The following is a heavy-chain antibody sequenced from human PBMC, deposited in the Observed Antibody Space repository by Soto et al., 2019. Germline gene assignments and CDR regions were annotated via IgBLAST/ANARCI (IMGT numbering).Heavy chain of an antibody. CDR3: ARPRSCSGGSCYSGPDYYYYYMDV. J-gene: IGHJ6*03. V-gene: IGHV5-51*01. Sequence: GESLKISCKGSGYSFTSYWIGWVRQMPGKGLEWMGIIYPGDSDTRYSPSFQGQVTISADKSISTAYLQWSSLKASDTAMYYCARPRSCSGGSCYSGPDYYYYYMDVWGKGTTVTVSS. CDR2: IYPGDSDT. CDR1: GYSFTSYW. D-gene: IGHD2-15*01.